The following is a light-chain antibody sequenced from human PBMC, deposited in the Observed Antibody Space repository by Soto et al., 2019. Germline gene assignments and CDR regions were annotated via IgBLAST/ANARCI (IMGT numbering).Light chain of an antibody. CDR1: SSDVGSYNR. Sequence: QSALTQPPSVSGSPGQSVTISCTGTSSDVGSYNRVSWYQQPPGTAPKLMIYEVSNRPSGVPDRFSGSKSGNTASLTISGLQAEDEADYYCSLYTSSSTFVFGNGTTVTVL. J-gene: IGLJ1*01. CDR2: EVS. CDR3: SLYTSSSTFV. V-gene: IGLV2-18*01.